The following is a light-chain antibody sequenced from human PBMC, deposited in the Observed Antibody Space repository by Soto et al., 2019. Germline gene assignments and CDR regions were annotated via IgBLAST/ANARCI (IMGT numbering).Light chain of an antibody. Sequence: DIQMTQSPSTLSASVGDRVTITCRASQSISSWLAWYQQKPGKAPKLLISKASSLESGVPSRFSGTGSGTECTLTIRSLQPDDFATYYCQQYNTYSWTFGQGTKVEIK. CDR3: QQYNTYSWT. J-gene: IGKJ1*01. V-gene: IGKV1-5*03. CDR1: QSISSW. CDR2: KAS.